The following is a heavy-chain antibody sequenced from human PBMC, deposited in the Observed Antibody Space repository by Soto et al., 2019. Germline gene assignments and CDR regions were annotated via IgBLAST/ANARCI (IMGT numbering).Heavy chain of an antibody. CDR2: IVPILGVP. D-gene: IGHD3-10*01. CDR1: GGTFSSYT. V-gene: IGHV1-69*08. Sequence: QVQLVQSGAEVKKPGSSVKVSCKASGGTFSSYTVSWVRQAPGQGLEWMGRIVPILGVPNYAQRFQGRVTFTADKGTNTAYMELSSLRSEDSAVYYGARDRYAYGSGSTIDYWGQGSLVTVSS. CDR3: ARDRYAYGSGSTIDY. J-gene: IGHJ4*02.